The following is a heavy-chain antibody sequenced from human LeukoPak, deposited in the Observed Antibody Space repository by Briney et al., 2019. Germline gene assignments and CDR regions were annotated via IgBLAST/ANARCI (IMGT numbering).Heavy chain of an antibody. V-gene: IGHV3-33*01. D-gene: IGHD3-22*01. CDR3: ARDRDYDSANFDY. CDR1: GFTFSSFG. Sequence: GRSLRLSCAASGFTFSSFGMHWVRQAPGKGLEWVAVIWYDGGHKYYADSVKGRSSISRDNSKNALYLQMNSLRAEDTAVYYCARDRDYDSANFDYWGQGTLVTVSS. CDR2: IWYDGGHK. J-gene: IGHJ4*02.